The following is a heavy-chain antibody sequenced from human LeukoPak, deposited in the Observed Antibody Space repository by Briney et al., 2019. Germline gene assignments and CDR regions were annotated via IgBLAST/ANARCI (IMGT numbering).Heavy chain of an antibody. D-gene: IGHD6-6*01. CDR1: GFTFSSYA. V-gene: IGHV3-30-3*01. CDR2: ISYDGSNK. J-gene: IGHJ6*02. CDR3: ARGSSSSHYYYGMDV. Sequence: GGSLRLSCAASGFTFSSYAMHWVRQAPGKGLEWVAVISYDGSNKYYADSVKGRLTISRDNSKNTLYLQMNSLRAEDTAVYYCARGSSSSHYYYGMDVWGQGTTVTVSS.